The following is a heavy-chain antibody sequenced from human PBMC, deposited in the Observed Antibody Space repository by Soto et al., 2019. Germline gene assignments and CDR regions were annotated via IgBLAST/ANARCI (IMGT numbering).Heavy chain of an antibody. V-gene: IGHV3-30*18. D-gene: IGHD4-17*01. Sequence: GGSLRLSCAASGFTFSSYGMHWVRQAPGKGLEWVAAISYDGTNKDYADSVKGRFTISRDNSENTLYLQMNSLTAEDTAVYYCAKDRAHGDPYYYGMDVWGQGTTVTVSS. CDR1: GFTFSSYG. CDR2: ISYDGTNK. J-gene: IGHJ6*02. CDR3: AKDRAHGDPYYYGMDV.